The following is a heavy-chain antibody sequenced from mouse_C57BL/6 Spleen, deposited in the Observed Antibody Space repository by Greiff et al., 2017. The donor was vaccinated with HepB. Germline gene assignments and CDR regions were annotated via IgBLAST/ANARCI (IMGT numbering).Heavy chain of an antibody. D-gene: IGHD2-3*01. J-gene: IGHJ2*01. CDR2: IYPGDGDT. CDR1: GYAFSSSW. V-gene: IGHV1-82*01. Sequence: VKLQESGPELVKPGASVKISCKASGYAFSSSWMNWVKQRPGKGLEWIGRIYPGDGDTNYNGKFKGKATLTADKSSSTAYMQLSSLTSEDSAVYFCAREGLYDFWYRGQGTTLTVSS. CDR3: AREGLYDFWY.